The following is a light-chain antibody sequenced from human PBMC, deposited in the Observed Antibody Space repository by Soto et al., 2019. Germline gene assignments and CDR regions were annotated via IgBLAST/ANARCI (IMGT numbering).Light chain of an antibody. CDR2: DAS. CDR1: QDINIY. V-gene: IGKV1-33*01. Sequence: DIQMTQSPSSLSASVGDRVTITCQASQDINIYLDWYQQKPGKAPKLLIYDASNVETGVPSRFRESGSGSEFSFTISSLLPEVMATYFCHQYLSLLTFGGGTKVESK. J-gene: IGKJ4*01. CDR3: HQYLSLLT.